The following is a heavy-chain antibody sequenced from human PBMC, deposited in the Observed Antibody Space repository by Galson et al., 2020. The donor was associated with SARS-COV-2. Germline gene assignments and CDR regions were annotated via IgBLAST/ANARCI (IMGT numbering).Heavy chain of an antibody. Sequence: SETLSLTCTVSGGSISSGGYYWSWIRQHPGKGLEWIGYIYYSGSTYYNPSLKSRVTISVDTSKNQFSLKLSSVTAADTAVYYCARDPGGSSDYWGQGTLVTVSS. CDR1: GGSISSGGYY. D-gene: IGHD2-15*01. CDR2: IYYSGST. CDR3: ARDPGGSSDY. J-gene: IGHJ4*02. V-gene: IGHV4-31*03.